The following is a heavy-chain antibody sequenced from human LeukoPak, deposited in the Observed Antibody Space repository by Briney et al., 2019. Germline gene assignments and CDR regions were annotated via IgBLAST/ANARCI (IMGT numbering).Heavy chain of an antibody. J-gene: IGHJ5*02. D-gene: IGHD2-2*01. CDR1: GYTFTSYI. V-gene: IGHV1-18*01. Sequence: ASVKVSCKASGYTFTSYIISWVRQAPGQGLEWMGWINAYNGNTDYAQKFQGRVTMTRDTSTSTVYMELSSLRSEDTAVYYCARDWGGDIVVVPAATESTGFDPWGQGTLVTVSS. CDR2: INAYNGNT. CDR3: ARDWGGDIVVVPAATESTGFDP.